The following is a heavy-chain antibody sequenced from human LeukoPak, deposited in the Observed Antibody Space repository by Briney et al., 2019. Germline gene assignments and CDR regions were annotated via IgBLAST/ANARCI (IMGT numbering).Heavy chain of an antibody. D-gene: IGHD5-12*01. Sequence: ASVKVSCKASGYAFTSYGISWVRQAPGQGLEWMGWISAYNGNTNYAQKLQGRVTMTTDTSTSTAYMELRSLRSDDTAVYYCASFLLATGLDYWGQGTLVTVSS. V-gene: IGHV1-18*01. CDR1: GYAFTSYG. CDR3: ASFLLATGLDY. J-gene: IGHJ4*02. CDR2: ISAYNGNT.